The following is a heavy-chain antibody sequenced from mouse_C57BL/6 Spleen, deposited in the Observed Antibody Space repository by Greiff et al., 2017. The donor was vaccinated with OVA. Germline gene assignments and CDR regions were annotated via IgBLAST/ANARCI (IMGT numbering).Heavy chain of an antibody. V-gene: IGHV5-6*03. CDR1: GFTFSSYA. J-gene: IGHJ1*03. Sequence: DVKLVESGEGLVKPGGSLKLSCAASGFTFSSYAMSWVRQTPEKRLEWVATISSGGSYPYYPDSVKGRFTISRDNAKNTLYQQRSNLKSEDTAMYYCARHPTIVTNWYFDVWGTGTTVTVSS. D-gene: IGHD2-5*01. CDR3: ARHPTIVTNWYFDV. CDR2: ISSGGSYP.